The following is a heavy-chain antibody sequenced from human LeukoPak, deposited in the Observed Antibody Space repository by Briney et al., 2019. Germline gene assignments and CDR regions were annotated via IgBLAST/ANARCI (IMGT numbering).Heavy chain of an antibody. CDR3: ARNYYDSSGYRPGGAFDI. V-gene: IGHV4-59*08. CDR1: GGSISSYY. Sequence: PSETLSLTCTVSGGSISSYYWSWIRQPPGKGLEWIGYIYYSGSTNYNPSLKSRVTISVDTSKNQFSLKLSSVTAADTAVYYCARNYYDSSGYRPGGAFDIWGQGTMVTVSS. D-gene: IGHD3-22*01. CDR2: IYYSGST. J-gene: IGHJ3*02.